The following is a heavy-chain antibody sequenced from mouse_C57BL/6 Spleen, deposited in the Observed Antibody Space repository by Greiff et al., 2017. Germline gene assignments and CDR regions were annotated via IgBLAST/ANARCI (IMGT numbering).Heavy chain of an antibody. CDR2: IYPRSGNT. J-gene: IGHJ1*03. V-gene: IGHV1-81*01. Sequence: QVQLQQSGAELARPGASVKLSCKASGYTFTSYGISWVKQRTGQGLEWIGEIYPRSGNTYYNEKFKGKATLTADKSSSTAYMELRSLTSEDSAVYFCARSSGSSYDWYFDVWGTGTTVTVSS. D-gene: IGHD1-1*01. CDR1: GYTFTSYG. CDR3: ARSSGSSYDWYFDV.